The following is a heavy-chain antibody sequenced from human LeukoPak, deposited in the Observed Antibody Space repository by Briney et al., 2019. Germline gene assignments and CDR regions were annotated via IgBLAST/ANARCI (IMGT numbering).Heavy chain of an antibody. V-gene: IGHV1-69*10. CDR1: GGTFSSYA. J-gene: IGHJ4*02. D-gene: IGHD1-26*01. CDR3: ATGGSYLRQDY. Sequence: GASVKVSCKASGGTFSSYAISWVRHAPGQGIEWMGWINPNSGGTNYAQKFQGRVTMTEDTSTDTAYMELSSLRSEDTAVYYCATGGSYLRQDYWGQGTLVTVSS. CDR2: INPNSGGT.